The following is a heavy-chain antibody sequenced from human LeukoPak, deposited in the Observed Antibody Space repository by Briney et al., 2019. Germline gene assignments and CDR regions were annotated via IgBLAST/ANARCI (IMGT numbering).Heavy chain of an antibody. V-gene: IGHV3-74*01. CDR3: ARGTYGMDV. CDR2: INSDGSST. CDR1: GFTFSRYW. J-gene: IGHJ6*02. Sequence: GGSLRLSCAASGFTFSRYWMHWVRHDPGKGPVWVSRINSDGSSTSYADSVKGRFTISRDNAKNTLYLQMNSLRAEDTAVYYCARGTYGMDVWGQGTTVTVSS.